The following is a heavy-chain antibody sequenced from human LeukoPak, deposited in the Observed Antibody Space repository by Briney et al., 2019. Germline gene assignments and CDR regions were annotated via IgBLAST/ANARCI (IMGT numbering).Heavy chain of an antibody. CDR1: GFTFSKYW. CDR2: INTDGTVT. CDR3: ATKQWLAPPPDS. J-gene: IGHJ4*02. V-gene: IGHV3-74*01. D-gene: IGHD6-19*01. Sequence: GGSLRLSCAASGFTFSKYWMLWVRQAPGKGLESVSRINTDGTVTTYADSVKGRFTVSRDNADNAMFLQMNSVRDEDTAVYYCATKQWLAPPPDSWGQGTLVTVSS.